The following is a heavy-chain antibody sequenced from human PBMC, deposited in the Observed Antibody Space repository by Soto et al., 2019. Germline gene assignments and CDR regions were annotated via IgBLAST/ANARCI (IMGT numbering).Heavy chain of an antibody. Sequence: PSDTLSLTCAVSRRSISSGGYSWSWIRQPPGKGLEWIGYIYHSGSTYYNPSLKSRVTISVDRSKNQFSLKLSSVTAADTAVYYCARVPDRWGQGTLVTVS. V-gene: IGHV4-30-2*01. CDR1: RRSISSGGYS. D-gene: IGHD2-2*01. J-gene: IGHJ5*02. CDR3: ARVPDR. CDR2: IYHSGST.